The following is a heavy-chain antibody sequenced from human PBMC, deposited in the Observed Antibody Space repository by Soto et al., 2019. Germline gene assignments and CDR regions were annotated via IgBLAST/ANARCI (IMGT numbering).Heavy chain of an antibody. CDR2: IYHSGST. D-gene: IGHD6-19*01. J-gene: IGHJ4*02. V-gene: IGHV4-30-2*01. CDR3: ARARQWLVLN. CDR1: GGSISSGGYS. Sequence: QLHLQESGSGLVKPSQTLSLTCAVSGGSISSGGYSWSWIRQPPGKGLEWIGYIYHSGSTYYNPSLKSRVTISVDRSKNQFSLKLSSVTAADTAVYYCARARQWLVLNWGQGTLVTVSS.